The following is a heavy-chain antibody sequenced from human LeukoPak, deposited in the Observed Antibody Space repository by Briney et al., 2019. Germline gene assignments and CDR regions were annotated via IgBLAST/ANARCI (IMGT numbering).Heavy chain of an antibody. Sequence: GEPLQLSCKGCGYIFTRFWIGWVRPLPGKGLEWMGIIYPGNSDTKYSPSFQGQVTISADKSISTAYLRWSSLKASDTAMYYCARLTRQWLVDYWGQGTLVTVSS. J-gene: IGHJ4*02. D-gene: IGHD6-19*01. CDR1: GYIFTRFW. V-gene: IGHV5-51*01. CDR3: ARLTRQWLVDY. CDR2: IYPGNSDT.